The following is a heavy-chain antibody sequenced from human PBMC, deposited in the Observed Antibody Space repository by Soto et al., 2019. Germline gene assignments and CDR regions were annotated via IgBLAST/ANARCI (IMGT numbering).Heavy chain of an antibody. CDR2: ISWNSGSI. CDR1: GFTFDDYA. D-gene: IGHD3-10*01. J-gene: IGHJ6*02. CDR3: TTANYGSGSIYYYYYYGMDV. Sequence: EVQLVESGGGLVQPGRSLRLSCAASGFTFDDYAMHWVRQAPGKGLEWVSGISWNSGSIGYADSVKGRFTISRDNAKNSLYLQMNSLKTEDTAVYYCTTANYGSGSIYYYYYYGMDVWGQGTTVTVSS. V-gene: IGHV3-9*01.